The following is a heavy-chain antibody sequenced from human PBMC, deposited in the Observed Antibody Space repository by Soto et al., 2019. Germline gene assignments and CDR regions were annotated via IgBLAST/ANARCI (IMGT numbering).Heavy chain of an antibody. V-gene: IGHV1-2*02. D-gene: IGHD4-17*01. Sequence: ASVKVSCKASGYTFTGYYMHWVRQAPGQGLEWMGWINPNSGGTNYAQKFQGRVTMTRDTSISTAYMELSRLRSDDTAVYYCAVTTPHVYYYHGMDVWGQGTTVTVSS. CDR2: INPNSGGT. CDR1: GYTFTGYY. J-gene: IGHJ6*02. CDR3: AVTTPHVYYYHGMDV.